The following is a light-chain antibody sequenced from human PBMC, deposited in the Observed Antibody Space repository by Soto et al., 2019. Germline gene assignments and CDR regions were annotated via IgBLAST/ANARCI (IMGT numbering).Light chain of an antibody. J-gene: IGKJ5*01. CDR2: KAS. CDR3: QQYDDLPIT. V-gene: IGKV1-5*03. Sequence: DIQMTQSPSTLSASVGDRVTITCRASQNINSWLAWYHQKPVKAPKVLMYKASTLESGVPSRFGGSGSETEFTLNITSLQPEDVATYYCQQYDDLPITFGQGTRLEIK. CDR1: QNINSW.